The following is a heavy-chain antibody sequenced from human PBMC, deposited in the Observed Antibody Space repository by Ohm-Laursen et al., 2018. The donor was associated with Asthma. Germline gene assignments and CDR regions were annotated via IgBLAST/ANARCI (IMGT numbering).Heavy chain of an antibody. CDR3: ARIRPEWELPGREYSLHH. J-gene: IGHJ1*01. CDR1: GFTFSSYS. D-gene: IGHD1-26*01. V-gene: IGHV3-48*04. CDR2: ISSSSSTI. Sequence: SLRLSCSASGFTFSSYSMNWVRQAPGKGLEWVSYISSSSSTIYYADSVKGRFTTSRDNARNSVYLQMNSLRAEDTALYYCARIRPEWELPGREYSLHHWGEGTLVTVSS.